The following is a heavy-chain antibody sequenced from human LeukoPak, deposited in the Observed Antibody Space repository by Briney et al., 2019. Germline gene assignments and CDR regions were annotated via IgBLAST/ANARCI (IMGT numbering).Heavy chain of an antibody. D-gene: IGHD3-22*01. CDR1: GFTFDDYA. J-gene: IGHJ4*02. V-gene: IGHV3-9*01. Sequence: PGGSLRLSCAASGFTFDDYAVHWVRQGPGKGLEWVSGISWNSGSKGYADSVKGRFTISRDNAKNTLYLQMNSLRAEDTAVYYCARSYYYDSSGLDYWGQGTLVTVSS. CDR2: ISWNSGSK. CDR3: ARSYYYDSSGLDY.